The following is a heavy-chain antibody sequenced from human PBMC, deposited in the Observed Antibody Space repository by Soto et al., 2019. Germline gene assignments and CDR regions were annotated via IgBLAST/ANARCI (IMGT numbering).Heavy chain of an antibody. V-gene: IGHV4-30-4*01. CDR1: GGSISSGDYH. CDR2: IHNSGST. Sequence: SETLSLTCTVSGVSGGSISSGDYHWSWIRQPPGKGLEWIGYIHNSGSTYYNPSLKSRVAISVDTSKNQFSLRLTSVTAADTAVYYCARVRGPYGDSADVDKWGQGTLVTVSS. CDR3: ARVRGPYGDSADVDK. J-gene: IGHJ4*02. D-gene: IGHD4-17*01.